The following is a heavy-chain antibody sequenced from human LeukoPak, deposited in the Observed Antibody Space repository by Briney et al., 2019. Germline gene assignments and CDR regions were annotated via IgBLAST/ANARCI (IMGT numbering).Heavy chain of an antibody. Sequence: SVKVSCKASGYTFTGYYMHWVRQAPGQGLEWMGRIIPIFGTANYAQKFQGRVTITTDESTSTAYMELSSLRSEDTAVYYCARSTKNYYGSGSYPFDYWGQGTLVTVSS. CDR3: ARSTKNYYGSGSYPFDY. V-gene: IGHV1-69*05. CDR2: IIPIFGTA. CDR1: GYTFTGYY. J-gene: IGHJ4*02. D-gene: IGHD3-10*01.